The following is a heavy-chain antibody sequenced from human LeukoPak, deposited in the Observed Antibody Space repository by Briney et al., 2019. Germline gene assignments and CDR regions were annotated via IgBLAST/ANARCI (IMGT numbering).Heavy chain of an antibody. D-gene: IGHD6-19*01. CDR3: VCGWNYFDY. V-gene: IGHV3-30-3*01. CDR2: ISYDGSNK. Sequence: GGSLRLSCAASGFTFSSYAMHWVRQAPGKGLEWVAVISYDGSNKYYADSVKGRFTISRDNSKNTLYLQMNSLRAEDTAVYYCVCGWNYFDYWGQGTLVTVPS. CDR1: GFTFSSYA. J-gene: IGHJ4*02.